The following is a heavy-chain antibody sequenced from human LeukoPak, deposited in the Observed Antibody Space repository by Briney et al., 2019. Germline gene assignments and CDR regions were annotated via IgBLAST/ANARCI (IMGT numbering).Heavy chain of an antibody. Sequence: SETLSLTCTVSGGSISSYYWSWIRQPPGKGLEWIGYIYYSGSTNYNPSLKSRVTISVDTSKNQFSLKLSSVTAADTAVYYCARVGPPGITIFGVVFDYWGQGTLVTVSS. CDR1: GGSISSYY. V-gene: IGHV4-59*01. J-gene: IGHJ4*02. CDR3: ARVGPPGITIFGVVFDY. D-gene: IGHD3-3*01. CDR2: IYYSGST.